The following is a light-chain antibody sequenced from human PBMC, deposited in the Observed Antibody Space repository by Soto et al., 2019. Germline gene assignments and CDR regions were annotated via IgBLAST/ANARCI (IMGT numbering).Light chain of an antibody. Sequence: EVVFTQSPGTLSLSPGERATLSCRARQSDSSSYLAWYQQKPGQAPRLLIYGASSRATGIPDRFSGSGSGTDFTLTISRLEPEDFAVYYCQQYGSSGTFGQGTKVDIK. CDR3: QQYGSSGT. J-gene: IGKJ1*01. CDR1: QSDSSSY. V-gene: IGKV3-20*01. CDR2: GAS.